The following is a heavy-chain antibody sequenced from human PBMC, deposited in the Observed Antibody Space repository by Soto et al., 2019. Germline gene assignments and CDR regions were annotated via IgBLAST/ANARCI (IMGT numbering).Heavy chain of an antibody. Sequence: PGGSLRLSCAASGFTFSSYGMHWVRQAPGKGLEWVAVISYDGSNKYYADSVKGRFTISRDNSKNTLYLQMNSLRAEDTAVYYCAKERLVYCSGGSCYYFDYWGQGT. D-gene: IGHD2-15*01. CDR1: GFTFSSYG. V-gene: IGHV3-30*18. J-gene: IGHJ4*02. CDR3: AKERLVYCSGGSCYYFDY. CDR2: ISYDGSNK.